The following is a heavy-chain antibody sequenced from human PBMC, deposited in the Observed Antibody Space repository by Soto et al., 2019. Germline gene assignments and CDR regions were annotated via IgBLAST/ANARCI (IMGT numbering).Heavy chain of an antibody. Sequence: QITLKESGPTLVKPTQTLTLTCTYSGFSLSSSGVGVGWIRQPPGKALEWLALIYWDNYKQYSPSLKNRLTITKDTSKNQVVLTMTKMEPVDTGTYYCARVMGSGTVGVFDYWGQGPLVTVSS. D-gene: IGHD6-13*01. CDR1: GFSLSSSGVG. V-gene: IGHV2-5*02. J-gene: IGHJ4*02. CDR3: ARVMGSGTVGVFDY. CDR2: IYWDNYK.